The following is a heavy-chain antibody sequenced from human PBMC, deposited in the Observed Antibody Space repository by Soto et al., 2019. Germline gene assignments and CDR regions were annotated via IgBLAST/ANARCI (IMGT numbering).Heavy chain of an antibody. CDR3: ARGLATVTPRYYYYYYMDV. J-gene: IGHJ6*03. CDR1: GGSFSGYY. V-gene: IGHV4-34*01. CDR2: INHSGST. Sequence: SETLSLTCAVYGGSFSGYYWSWIRQPPGKGLEWIGEINHSGSTNYNPSLKSRVTISVDTSKNQFSLKLSSVTAADTAVYYCARGLATVTPRYYYYYYMDVWGKGTTVTVSS. D-gene: IGHD4-4*01.